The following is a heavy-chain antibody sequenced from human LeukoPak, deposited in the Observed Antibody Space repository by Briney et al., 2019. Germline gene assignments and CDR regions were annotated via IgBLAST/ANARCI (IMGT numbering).Heavy chain of an antibody. CDR2: VYKDGKM. Sequence: GGSLRLSCAASGFTVSSTYMSWVRQSPGKGLEWVSVVYKDGKMFYIDSVKGRFAISRDTSKNTLYLQMNSLRADDTAVYYCAKSSRYGTGWYGRIDYWGQGTLVTVS. CDR1: GFTVSSTY. J-gene: IGHJ4*02. D-gene: IGHD6-19*01. V-gene: IGHV3-53*01. CDR3: AKSSRYGTGWYGRIDY.